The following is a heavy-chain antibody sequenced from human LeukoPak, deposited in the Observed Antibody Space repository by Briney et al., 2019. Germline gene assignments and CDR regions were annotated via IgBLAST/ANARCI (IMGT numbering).Heavy chain of an antibody. V-gene: IGHV4-34*01. J-gene: IGHJ3*02. D-gene: IGHD5-24*01. CDR1: GGSFSGYY. CDR2: INHSGST. CDR3: ARRHSRGWLQLRGAFDI. Sequence: PSETLSLTCAVYGGSFSGYYWSWIRQPPGKGLEWIGEINHSGSTNYNPSLKSRVTISVDTSKNQFSLKLSSVTAADTAVYYCARRHSRGWLQLRGAFDIWSQGTMVTVSS.